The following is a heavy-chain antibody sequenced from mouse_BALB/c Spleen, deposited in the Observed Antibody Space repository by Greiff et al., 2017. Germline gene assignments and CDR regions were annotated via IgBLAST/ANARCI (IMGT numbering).Heavy chain of an antibody. V-gene: IGHV3-8*02. J-gene: IGHJ2*01. CDR1: GDSITSGY. CDR3: ARGWLLRESYFDY. D-gene: IGHD2-3*01. CDR2: ISYSGST. Sequence: DVQLVESGPSLVKPSQTLSLTCSVTGDSITSGYWNWIRKFPGNKLEYMGYISYSGSTYYNPSLKSRISITRDTSKNQYYLQLNSVTTEDTATYYCARGWLLRESYFDYWGQGTTLTVSS.